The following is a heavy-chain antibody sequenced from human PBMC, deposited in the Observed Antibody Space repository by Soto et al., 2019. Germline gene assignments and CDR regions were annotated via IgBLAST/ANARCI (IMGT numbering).Heavy chain of an antibody. Sequence: ASVKVSCKASGYTFTTYGINWVRQAPGQGLEWMGWIYADNGNTNYAQRLQGRVTMTTDTSTTTAYMELRSLRSDDTAVYYCASGKQLVFGAFDIWGQGTMVTVSS. J-gene: IGHJ3*02. CDR1: GYTFTTYG. CDR2: IYADNGNT. CDR3: ASGKQLVFGAFDI. D-gene: IGHD6-13*01. V-gene: IGHV1-18*01.